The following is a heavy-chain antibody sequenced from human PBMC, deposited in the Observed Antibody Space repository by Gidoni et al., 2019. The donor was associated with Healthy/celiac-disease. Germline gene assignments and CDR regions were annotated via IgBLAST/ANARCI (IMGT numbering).Heavy chain of an antibody. Sequence: WVSAISGSGGSTYYADSVKGRFTISRDNSKNTLYLQMNSLRAEDTAVYYCAKDLQGGEGELDFDYWGQGTLVTVSS. J-gene: IGHJ4*02. CDR3: AKDLQGGEGELDFDY. D-gene: IGHD1-26*01. V-gene: IGHV3-23*01. CDR2: ISGSGGST.